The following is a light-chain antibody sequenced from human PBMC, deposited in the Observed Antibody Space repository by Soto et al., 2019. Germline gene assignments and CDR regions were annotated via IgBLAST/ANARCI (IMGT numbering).Light chain of an antibody. V-gene: IGKV3-15*01. CDR1: QSIRSD. J-gene: IGKJ4*01. Sequence: EEVMTQSPATLSVSPGERATLSCRTSQSIRSDLAWYQQKPGQAPRLLIYGASARATGIPARFSGSGSGTDFTLTISSLHSEDFAVYYWEQYNHWPLTFGGGTKVEIK. CDR2: GAS. CDR3: EQYNHWPLT.